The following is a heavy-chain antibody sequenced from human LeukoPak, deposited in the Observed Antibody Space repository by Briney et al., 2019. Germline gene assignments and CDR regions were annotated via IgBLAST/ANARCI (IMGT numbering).Heavy chain of an antibody. CDR1: GFTFSSYA. Sequence: GGSLRLSCAASGFTFSSYAMSWVRQAPGKGLEWVSAIRGSGDRTHYADSVKGRFTISRDNSKNTLYLQMNSLRAEDTAVYYCAKVDYYASGSYYKNWGQGTLVTVSS. V-gene: IGHV3-23*01. J-gene: IGHJ4*02. CDR3: AKVDYYASGSYYKN. CDR2: IRGSGDRT. D-gene: IGHD3-10*01.